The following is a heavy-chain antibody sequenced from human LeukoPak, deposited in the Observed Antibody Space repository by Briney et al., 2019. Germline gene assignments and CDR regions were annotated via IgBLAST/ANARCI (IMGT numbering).Heavy chain of an antibody. J-gene: IGHJ6*03. CDR2: ISAYNGNT. CDR1: GYTFTSYG. V-gene: IGHV1-18*01. CDR3: ARGHYGSGSYFDYYYYMDV. D-gene: IGHD3-10*01. Sequence: ASAKVSCKASGYTFTSYGISWVRQAPGQGLEWMGWISAYNGNTNYAQKLQGRVTMTTDTSTSTAYMELRSLRSDDTAVYYCARGHYGSGSYFDYYYYMDVWGKGTTVTISS.